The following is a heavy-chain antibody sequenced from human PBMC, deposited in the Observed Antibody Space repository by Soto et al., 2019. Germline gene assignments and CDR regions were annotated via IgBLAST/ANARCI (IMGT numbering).Heavy chain of an antibody. Sequence: EVQLLESGGGLVQPGGSLRLSCAASGFTFSSYAVSWVRQAPGKGLEWVSAISGSGGSTYYADYVKGRFTISRDNSKKPLYLQMNSLRAEDTAVYYCAKGDPSYGRAFDYWGQGTLVTVSS. V-gene: IGHV3-23*01. D-gene: IGHD5-18*01. CDR2: ISGSGGST. CDR3: AKGDPSYGRAFDY. CDR1: GFTFSSYA. J-gene: IGHJ4*02.